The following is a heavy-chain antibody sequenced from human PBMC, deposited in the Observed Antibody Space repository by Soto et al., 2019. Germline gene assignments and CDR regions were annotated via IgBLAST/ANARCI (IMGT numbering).Heavy chain of an antibody. J-gene: IGHJ1*01. CDR1: VFIFSDYA. CDR2: ISPDGGNQ. Sequence: LRLSCVASVFIFSDYAMHWARQAPGKGLVWVALISPDGGNQYYSESAKGRFTISRDNSKNTLYLQMNDLRPDDTALYYCARENSRIAPRLFQHWGHGSLVTVSS. D-gene: IGHD6-6*01. CDR3: ARENSRIAPRLFQH. V-gene: IGHV3-30-3*01.